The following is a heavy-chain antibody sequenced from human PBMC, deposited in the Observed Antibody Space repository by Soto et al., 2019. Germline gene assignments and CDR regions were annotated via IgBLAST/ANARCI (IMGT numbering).Heavy chain of an antibody. J-gene: IGHJ4*02. CDR1: GFTVSSNY. V-gene: IGHV3-66*01. D-gene: IGHD3-10*01. CDR3: ARDAHYYGSGSYIDY. Sequence: EGQLVESGGGLVQPGGSLRLSCAASGFTVSSNYMSWVRQAPGKGLEWVSVIYSGGSTYYADSVKGRFTISRDNSKNTLYLKMNRLSAEDTAVYYCARDAHYYGSGSYIDYWGQGTLVTVSS. CDR2: IYSGGST.